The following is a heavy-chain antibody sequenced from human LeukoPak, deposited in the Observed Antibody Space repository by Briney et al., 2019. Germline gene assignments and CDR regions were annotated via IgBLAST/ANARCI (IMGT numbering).Heavy chain of an antibody. V-gene: IGHV3-7*01. J-gene: IGHJ5*02. Sequence: PGGSLRLSCAASGFTFSSYWMRWLRQAPGKGLEWVANIKQDGSEKYYVDSVKGRFTISRDNAKNSLYLQMNSLRAEDTAMYYCARDGWFGDYNWFDPWGQGTLVTVSS. CDR2: IKQDGSEK. CDR1: GFTFSSYW. CDR3: ARDGWFGDYNWFDP. D-gene: IGHD3-10*01.